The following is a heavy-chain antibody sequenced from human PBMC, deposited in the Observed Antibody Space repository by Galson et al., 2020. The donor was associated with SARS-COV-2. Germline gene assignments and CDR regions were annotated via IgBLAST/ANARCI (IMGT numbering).Heavy chain of an antibody. CDR1: GDSISGGGYF. J-gene: IGHJ6*03. D-gene: IGHD3-9*01. Sequence: SETLSLTCIVSGDSISGGGYFWSWIRQPAGKGLEWIGQIYSSGSTDYNPSLKGRVTISVDTSKHQFSLKLSSVTAADTAVYFCARVVNGYDDSLTGFYSDYYDYRDVWGKGTTVTISS. CDR3: ARVVNGYDDSLTGFYSDYYDYRDV. CDR2: IYSSGST. V-gene: IGHV4-61*09.